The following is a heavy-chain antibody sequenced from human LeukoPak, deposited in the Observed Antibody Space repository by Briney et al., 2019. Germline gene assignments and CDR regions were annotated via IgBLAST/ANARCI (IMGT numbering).Heavy chain of an antibody. J-gene: IGHJ4*02. CDR3: ARPYSSGWYEFDY. CDR1: GFTFSSYE. CDR2: ISSSGSTI. Sequence: GGSLRLSCAASGFTFSSYEMNWVRQAPGKGLEWVSYISSSGSTIYYADSVKGRFTISRDNAKNSLYPQMNSLRAEDTAVYYCARPYSSGWYEFDYWGQGTLVTVSS. V-gene: IGHV3-48*03. D-gene: IGHD6-19*01.